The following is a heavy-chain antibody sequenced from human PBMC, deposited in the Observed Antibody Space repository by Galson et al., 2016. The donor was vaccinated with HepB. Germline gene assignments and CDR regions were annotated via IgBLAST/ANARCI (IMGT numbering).Heavy chain of an antibody. CDR1: GFTFSSFW. V-gene: IGHV3-7*03. CDR2: MKLDGSKE. CDR3: ARDRSYCSGTRCYDVFDI. Sequence: SLRLSCAASGFTFSSFWMTWVRQAPGKGLEWVANMKLDGSKEHYVDSVEGRFSISRDSAKNSVYLQMNSLRAEDTAVYYCARDRSYCSGTRCYDVFDIWGQGTMVTVSS. D-gene: IGHD2-2*01. J-gene: IGHJ3*02.